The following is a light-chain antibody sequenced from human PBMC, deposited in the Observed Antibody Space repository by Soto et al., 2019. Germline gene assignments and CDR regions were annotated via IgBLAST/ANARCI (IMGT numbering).Light chain of an antibody. J-gene: IGLJ2*01. CDR2: EGS. Sequence: QSALTQPASVSGSPRQSITISCTGTSSDIGSYHLVSWYQQHPGKAPKLIIYEGSKRPSGVSNRFSGSKSGNTASLTISGLQTEDEADYYCCSYARSNFVVFGGRTKVTVL. CDR3: CSYARSNFVV. CDR1: SSDIGSYHL. V-gene: IGLV2-23*01.